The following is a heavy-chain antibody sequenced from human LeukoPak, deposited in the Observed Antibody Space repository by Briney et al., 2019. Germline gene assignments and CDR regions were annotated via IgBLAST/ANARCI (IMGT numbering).Heavy chain of an antibody. D-gene: IGHD6-19*01. CDR2: IYPGDSGT. V-gene: IGHV5-51*01. Sequence: GESLKISCKGSGDSFSNYWIGWVRPLPGKGLEWMGIIYPGDSGTAYSPSFQGQVTISVDKSINTAYLQWSSLKASDSAIYYCARQRQGLADYWGQGTLVTVSS. CDR1: GDSFSNYW. CDR3: ARQRQGLADY. J-gene: IGHJ4*02.